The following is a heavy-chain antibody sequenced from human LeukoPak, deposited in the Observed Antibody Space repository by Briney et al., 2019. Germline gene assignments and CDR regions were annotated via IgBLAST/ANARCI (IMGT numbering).Heavy chain of an antibody. CDR2: IYSGGST. J-gene: IGHJ3*02. CDR3: ARTRFGELLGAFDI. CDR1: GFTVSSNY. Sequence: GGSLRLSCAASGFTVSSNYMSWVCQAPGKGLEWVSVIYSGGSTYYADSVKGRFTISRDNSKNTLYLQMNSLRAEDTAVYYCARTRFGELLGAFDIWGQGTMVTVSS. D-gene: IGHD3-10*01. V-gene: IGHV3-53*01.